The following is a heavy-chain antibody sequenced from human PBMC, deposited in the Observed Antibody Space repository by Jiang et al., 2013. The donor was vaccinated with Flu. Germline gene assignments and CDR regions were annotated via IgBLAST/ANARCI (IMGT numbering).Heavy chain of an antibody. J-gene: IGHJ6*04. Sequence: QLVESGGGLVQPGGSLRLSCAASGFTFSNYWMHWVRQAPGKGLVWVSRINTDGSGTSYADSVKGRFTISRDNAKNTLSLQMHSLRAEDTAVYYCTRDSFTYGVYYGMDVWGKGTTVTVSS. D-gene: IGHD3-16*01. V-gene: IGHV3-74*01. CDR3: TRDSFTYGVYYGMDV. CDR2: INTDGSGT. CDR1: GFTFSNYW.